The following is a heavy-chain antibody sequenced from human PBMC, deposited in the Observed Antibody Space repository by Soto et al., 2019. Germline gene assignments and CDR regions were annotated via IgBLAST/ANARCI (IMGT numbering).Heavy chain of an antibody. D-gene: IGHD3-10*01. V-gene: IGHV4-59*08. J-gene: IGHJ4*02. CDR1: GGSISSYY. CDR2: IYYSGST. CDR3: ARQKYYYGSGSYYNATSHFDY. Sequence: SETLSLTCTVSGGSISSYYWSWIRQPPGKGLEWIGYIYYSGSTNYNPSLKIRVTISVDTSKNQFSLKLSSVTAADTAVYYCARQKYYYGSGSYYNATSHFDYWGQGTLVTVSS.